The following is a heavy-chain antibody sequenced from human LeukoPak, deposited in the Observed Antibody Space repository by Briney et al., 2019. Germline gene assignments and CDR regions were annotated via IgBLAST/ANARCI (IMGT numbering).Heavy chain of an antibody. V-gene: IGHV4-59*01. D-gene: IGHD6-19*01. Sequence: SETLSLTCTVAGGSISSYYWSWIRQPPGKGLEWIGYIYYSGSTNYNPSLKSRVTISVDTSKNQFSLKLSSVTAADTAVYYCARGSQWLPSDYSGQGTLVTVSS. J-gene: IGHJ4*02. CDR2: IYYSGST. CDR1: GGSISSYY. CDR3: ARGSQWLPSDY.